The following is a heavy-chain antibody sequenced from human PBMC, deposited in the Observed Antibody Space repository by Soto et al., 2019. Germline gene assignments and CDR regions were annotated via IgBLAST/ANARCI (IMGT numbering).Heavy chain of an antibody. CDR2: IYSTGAA. J-gene: IGHJ6*02. CDR3: AKWGDGTDV. D-gene: IGHD3-16*01. V-gene: IGHV4-59*11. CDR1: GAHFTAHY. Sequence: SETLSLTCTVSGAHFTAHYWSYIRQAPGKGLEWIGYIYSTGAAKYAASLQSRVSLSVDVSERQVFLTLRSVTPADSGIYFCAKWGDGTDVWGQGTTVTVSS.